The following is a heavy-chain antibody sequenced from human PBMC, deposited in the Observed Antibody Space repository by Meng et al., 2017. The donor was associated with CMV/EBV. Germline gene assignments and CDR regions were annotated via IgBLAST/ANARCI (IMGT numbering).Heavy chain of an antibody. CDR2: ISSSGSTI. Sequence: GGSLRLSCAASGFTFSSYEMNWVRRAPGKGLEWVSYISSSGSTIYYADSVKGRFTISRDNAKNSLYLQMNSLRAEDTAVYYCARDPYRDDSHYYYGMDVWGQGTTVTVSS. CDR3: ARDPYRDDSHYYYGMDV. D-gene: IGHD3-16*01. J-gene: IGHJ6*02. V-gene: IGHV3-48*03. CDR1: GFTFSSYE.